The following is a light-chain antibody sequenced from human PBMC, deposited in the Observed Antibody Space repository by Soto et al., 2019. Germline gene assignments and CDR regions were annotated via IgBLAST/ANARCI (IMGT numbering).Light chain of an antibody. V-gene: IGKV2-28*01. J-gene: IGKJ3*01. CDR2: LGS. CDR1: QSLLHSNGYNF. CDR3: MQALQTPGT. Sequence: DIVMTQSPLSLPVTPGEPASISCRSSQSLLHSNGYNFLDWYLQKPGQSPKLLIYLGSNRASGVPDRFSGSGSGTDFTLKISRVEAEDVGVYYCMQALQTPGTSGPGTKVDIK.